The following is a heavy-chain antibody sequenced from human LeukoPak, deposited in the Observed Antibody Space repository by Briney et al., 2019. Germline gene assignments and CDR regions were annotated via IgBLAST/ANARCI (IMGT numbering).Heavy chain of an antibody. Sequence: PGKSLRLSCAASGCSFSSYWMTWVRHAPGKGLEWVANRRQDGSDKNYVDSVKGRFTISRDNAKNSLYLQMNSLRAEDTAVYFCARVTRGVNSYDNSGYYYFDYWGQGTLVTVSS. V-gene: IGHV3-7*01. D-gene: IGHD3-22*01. CDR3: ARVTRGVNSYDNSGYYYFDY. J-gene: IGHJ4*02. CDR2: RRQDGSDK. CDR1: GCSFSSYW.